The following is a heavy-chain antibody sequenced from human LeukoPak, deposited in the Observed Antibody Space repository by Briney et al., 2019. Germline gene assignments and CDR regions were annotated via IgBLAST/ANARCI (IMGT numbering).Heavy chain of an antibody. CDR1: GFTFSSYA. V-gene: IGHV3-23*01. D-gene: IGHD3-10*01. Sequence: GGSLRLSCAASGFTFSSYAMMWVRQAPGKGLEWVSSITGSGDGTYYADSVRGRFTISRDNSKNTLYLQVNSLRAEDTAVYLCVKGFVHPTYYFEYWGQGTLVTVSS. CDR3: VKGFVHPTYYFEY. J-gene: IGHJ4*02. CDR2: ITGSGDGT.